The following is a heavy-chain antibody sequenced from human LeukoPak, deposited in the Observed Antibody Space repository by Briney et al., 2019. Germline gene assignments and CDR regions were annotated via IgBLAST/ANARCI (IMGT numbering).Heavy chain of an antibody. V-gene: IGHV4-59*01. CDR1: GGSISSYY. D-gene: IGHD2-15*01. CDR3: ARQVVAASYYFDY. CDR2: IYYSGST. Sequence: SETLSLTCTVSGGSISSYYWSWIRQPPGKGLEWIGYIYYSGSTNYNPSLKSRVTISVDTSKNQFSLKLSSVTAADTAVYYCARQVVAASYYFDYWGQGTLVTVSS. J-gene: IGHJ4*02.